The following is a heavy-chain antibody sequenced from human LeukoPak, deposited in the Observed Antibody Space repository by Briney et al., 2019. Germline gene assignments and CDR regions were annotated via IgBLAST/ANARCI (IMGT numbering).Heavy chain of an antibody. V-gene: IGHV3-21*01. D-gene: IGHD3-3*01. CDR3: ARDRPTGASRLFVVQ. CDR1: GFTFSSYS. CDR2: MSSGSRYI. J-gene: IGHJ4*02. Sequence: GGSLRLSCAASGFTFSSYSMTWVRQAPGKGLEWVSSMSSGSRYIYYADSVRGRFTISRDNAKNSLYLLMNSLRVEDTAVYYCARDRPTGASRLFVVQWGLGTLVTVSS.